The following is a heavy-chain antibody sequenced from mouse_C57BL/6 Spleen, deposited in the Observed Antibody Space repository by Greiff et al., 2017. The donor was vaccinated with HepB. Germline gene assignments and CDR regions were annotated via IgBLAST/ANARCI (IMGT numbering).Heavy chain of an antibody. V-gene: IGHV5-17*01. D-gene: IGHD2-3*01. Sequence: EAKLMESGGGLVKPGGSLKLSCAASGFTFSDYGMHWVRQAPEKGLEWVAYISSGSSTIYYADTVKGRFTISRDNAKNTLFLQMTSLRSEDTAMYYCARVYDGYPLDYWGQGTTLTVSS. CDR2: ISSGSSTI. CDR3: ARVYDGYPLDY. CDR1: GFTFSDYG. J-gene: IGHJ2*01.